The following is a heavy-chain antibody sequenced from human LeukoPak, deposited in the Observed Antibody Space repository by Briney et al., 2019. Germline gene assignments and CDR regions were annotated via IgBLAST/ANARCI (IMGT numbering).Heavy chain of an antibody. V-gene: IGHV3-33*01. CDR2: IWYDGSKK. J-gene: IGHJ4*01. CDR3: ARYNTGGSDY. D-gene: IGHD1-1*01. CDR1: GFTFSSYG. Sequence: PGGSLRLSCAASGFTFSSYGMHWVRQAPGKGLEWAAVIWYDGSKKYYADSVKGRFTISRDNSKSTLYLQVNSLRAEDTAVYYCARYNTGGSDYWGQGTLVTVSS.